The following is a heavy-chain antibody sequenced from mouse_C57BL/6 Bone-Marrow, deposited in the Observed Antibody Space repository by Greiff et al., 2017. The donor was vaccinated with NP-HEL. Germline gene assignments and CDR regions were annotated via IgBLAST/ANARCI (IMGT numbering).Heavy chain of an antibody. CDR2: IWSGGST. CDR1: GFSLTSYG. V-gene: IGHV2-2*01. J-gene: IGHJ3*01. D-gene: IGHD3-3*01. CDR3: ARNFRDGFAY. Sequence: QVQLQQSGPGLVQPSQSLSITCTVSGFSLTSYGVHWVRQSPGKGLEWLGVIWSGGSTDYNAAFISRLSISKDNSKSQVFFKMNSLQADDTAIYYCARNFRDGFAYWGQGTLVTVPA.